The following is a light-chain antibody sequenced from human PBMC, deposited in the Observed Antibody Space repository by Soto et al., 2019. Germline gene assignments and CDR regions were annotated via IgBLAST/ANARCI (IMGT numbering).Light chain of an antibody. CDR2: EVS. V-gene: IGLV2-23*02. CDR3: CSYAGSSPHV. CDR1: RSDVGSYNL. J-gene: IGLJ1*01. Sequence: QRALTHAASGQGVAGQWISISCTGTRSDVGSYNLVSWYQQHPGKAPKVMIYEVSKRPSGVPNRFSGSESGNTASLTISGLHAEDEADYYCCSYAGSSPHVFGTGTKVTVL.